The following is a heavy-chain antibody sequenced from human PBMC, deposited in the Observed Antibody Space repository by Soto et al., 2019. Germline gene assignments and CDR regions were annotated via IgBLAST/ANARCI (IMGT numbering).Heavy chain of an antibody. D-gene: IGHD3-22*01. V-gene: IGHV3-15*01. J-gene: IGHJ4*03. CDR2: IKSKIDGGTT. Sequence: PGRSLRLSCAASGFPFSNAWMSWVRQAPGKGLEWVARIKSKIDGGTTDYAALVEGRFTISRDDSKNTAYLQMNSLKTEDTAVYYCSRQGRGQGLDYFDKSGSSAPIDFWGHGTLVTVSS. CDR3: SRQGRGQGLDYFDKSGSSAPIDF. CDR1: GFPFSNAW.